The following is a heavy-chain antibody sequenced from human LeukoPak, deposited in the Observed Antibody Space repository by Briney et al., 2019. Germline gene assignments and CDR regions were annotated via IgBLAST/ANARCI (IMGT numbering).Heavy chain of an antibody. J-gene: IGHJ4*02. D-gene: IGHD3-22*01. V-gene: IGHV3-23*01. Sequence: GGSLRLSCAASGFTFSSYAMSWVCQAPGKGLEWVSAISGSGGSTYYADSVKGRFTISRDNSKNTLYLQMNSLRAEDTAVYYCAKDPRRYYDSSGYYWGQGTLVTVSS. CDR2: ISGSGGST. CDR3: AKDPRRYYDSSGYY. CDR1: GFTFSSYA.